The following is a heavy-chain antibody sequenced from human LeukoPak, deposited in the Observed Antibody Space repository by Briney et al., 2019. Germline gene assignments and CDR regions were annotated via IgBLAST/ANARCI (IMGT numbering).Heavy chain of an antibody. J-gene: IGHJ6*02. CDR2: INHSGST. Sequence: SETLSLTCAVYGGSFSGYYWSWIRQPPGKGLEWIGEINHSGSTNYNPSLKSRVTISVDTSKNQFSLKLSSVTAADTAVYYCARDRLAAAGRYYYYGVDVWGQGTTVTVSS. CDR1: GGSFSGYY. D-gene: IGHD6-13*01. V-gene: IGHV4-34*01. CDR3: ARDRLAAAGRYYYYGVDV.